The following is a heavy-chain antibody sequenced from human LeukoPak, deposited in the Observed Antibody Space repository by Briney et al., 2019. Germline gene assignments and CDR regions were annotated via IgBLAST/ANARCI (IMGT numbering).Heavy chain of an antibody. D-gene: IGHD3-22*01. CDR2: IYYSGNT. J-gene: IGHJ3*02. Sequence: SETLSLTCTVSGGSISSYYWAWIRQPPGKGLEWIGSIYYSGNTYYKSSLKSRVTIAVDTSKNQFSLKLNSVTAADTAVYYCARESHYDSSGYSHDAFDIWGQGTMVTVSS. V-gene: IGHV4-39*07. CDR3: ARESHYDSSGYSHDAFDI. CDR1: GGSISSYY.